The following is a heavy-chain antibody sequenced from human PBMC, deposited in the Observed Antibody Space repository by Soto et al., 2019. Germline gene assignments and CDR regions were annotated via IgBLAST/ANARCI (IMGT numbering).Heavy chain of an antibody. CDR3: ARSGYDFWSGYYTYYYYGMDV. CDR2: IDPSDSYT. V-gene: IGHV5-10-1*01. D-gene: IGHD3-3*01. Sequence: PGESLKISCKGSGYSFTSYWISWVRQMPGKGLEWVGRIDPSDSYTNYSPSFQGHVTISADKSISTAYLQWSSLKASDTAMYYCARSGYDFWSGYYTYYYYGMDVWGQGTTVTVSS. CDR1: GYSFTSYW. J-gene: IGHJ6*02.